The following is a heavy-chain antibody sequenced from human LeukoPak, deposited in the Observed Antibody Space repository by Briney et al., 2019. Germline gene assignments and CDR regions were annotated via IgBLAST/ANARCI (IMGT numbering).Heavy chain of an antibody. CDR2: ISGSGGST. V-gene: IGHV3-23*01. CDR3: ARGSTPAYSSSWYAFGY. D-gene: IGHD6-13*01. J-gene: IGHJ4*02. Sequence: PGGSLRLSCAASGFTFSSYAMSWVRQAPGKGLEWVSAISGSGGSTYYADSVKGRFTISRDNSKNTLYLQMNSLRAEDTAVYYCARGSTPAYSSSWYAFGYWGQGTLVTVSS. CDR1: GFTFSSYA.